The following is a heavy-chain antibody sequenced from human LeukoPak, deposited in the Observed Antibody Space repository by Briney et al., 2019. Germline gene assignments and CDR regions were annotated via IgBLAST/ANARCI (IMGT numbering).Heavy chain of an antibody. CDR1: GGSISSSSYY. J-gene: IGHJ4*02. Sequence: SETLSLTCTVSGGSISSSSYYWGWIRQPPGKGLEWIGSIYYSGSTYYNPSLKSRVTISVDTSKNQFSLKLSSVTAADTAVYYCARGVDGGYDAYFDYWGQGTLVTVSS. CDR2: IYYSGST. CDR3: ARGVDGGYDAYFDY. D-gene: IGHD5-12*01. V-gene: IGHV4-39*07.